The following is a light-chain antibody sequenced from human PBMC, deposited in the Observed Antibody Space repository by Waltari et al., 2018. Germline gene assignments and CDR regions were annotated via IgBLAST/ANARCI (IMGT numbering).Light chain of an antibody. J-gene: IGLJ3*02. CDR3: ATWDTSLIAGV. CDR1: RSTIGGNY. V-gene: IGLV1-51*01. CDR2: DNS. Sequence: QSVLTQPPSGSAAPGQKVTISCSGTRSTIGGNYVYWYQQIPGSAPKLLIYDNSQRPSGVPDRFSGSKSDSSATLAITGLQTGDEAVYYCATWDTSLIAGVFGGGTTLTVL.